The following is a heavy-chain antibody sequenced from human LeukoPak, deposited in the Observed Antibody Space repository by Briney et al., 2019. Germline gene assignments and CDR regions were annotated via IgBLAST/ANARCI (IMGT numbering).Heavy chain of an antibody. CDR3: ARDRITIFGVPYY. J-gene: IGHJ4*02. Sequence: GASVTVSCKASGYTFTGYYMHWVRQAPGQGLEWMGWINPNSGGTNYAQKFQGRVTMTRDTSISTAYMELSRLRSDDTAVYYCARDRITIFGVPYYWGQGTLVTVSS. D-gene: IGHD3-3*01. CDR2: INPNSGGT. CDR1: GYTFTGYY. V-gene: IGHV1-2*02.